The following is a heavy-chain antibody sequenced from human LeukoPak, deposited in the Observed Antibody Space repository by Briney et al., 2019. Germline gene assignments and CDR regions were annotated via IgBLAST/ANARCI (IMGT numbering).Heavy chain of an antibody. V-gene: IGHV4-31*11. CDR3: ARAPMRGIPNFDY. D-gene: IGHD3-22*01. J-gene: IGHJ4*02. CDR1: GGSFIGYY. CDR2: IYYSGST. Sequence: PSETLSLTCAVYGGSFIGYYWSWIRQHPGKGLEWIGYIYYSGSTDYNPSLTSRVTMSVDMSKNQFSLKLSSVTAADTAVYYCARAPMRGIPNFDYWGQGTLVTVSS.